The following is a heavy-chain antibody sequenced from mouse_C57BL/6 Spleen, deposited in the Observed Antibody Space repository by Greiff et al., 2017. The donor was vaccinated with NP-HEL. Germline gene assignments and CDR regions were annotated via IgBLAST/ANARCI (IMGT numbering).Heavy chain of an antibody. CDR2: IRSKSNNYAT. CDR3: VRYGSSYGYFDV. J-gene: IGHJ1*03. Sequence: DVKLQESGGGLVQPKGSLKLSCAASGFSFNTYAMNWVRQAPGKGLEWVARIRSKSNNYATYYADSVKDRFTISRDDSESMLYLQMNNLKTEDTAMYYCVRYGSSYGYFDVWGTGTTVTVSS. D-gene: IGHD1-1*01. V-gene: IGHV10-1*01. CDR1: GFSFNTYA.